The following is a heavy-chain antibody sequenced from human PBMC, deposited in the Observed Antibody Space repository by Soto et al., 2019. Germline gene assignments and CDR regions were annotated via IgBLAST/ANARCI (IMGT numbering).Heavy chain of an antibody. Sequence: EVQLLESGGGLVQPGGSLRLSCGVSGFTFNDFEMNWVRQAPGKGLEWLAYIDGSGTTKKYANSVRSRFTISRDNPNNSLFLQMSSLSAADTAIYYCARGFWRFNYLGQGTLVSVSS. V-gene: IGHV3-48*03. CDR2: IDGSGTTK. CDR1: GFTFNDFE. CDR3: ARGFWRFNY. J-gene: IGHJ4*02. D-gene: IGHD3-10*01.